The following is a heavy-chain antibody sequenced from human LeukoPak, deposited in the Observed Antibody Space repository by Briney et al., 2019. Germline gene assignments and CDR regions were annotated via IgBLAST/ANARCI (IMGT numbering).Heavy chain of an antibody. D-gene: IGHD5-24*01. J-gene: IGHJ4*02. Sequence: ASVKVSCKASGYTFTGYYMYWVRQAPGQGLEWMGWINPNSGDTNYAQNFQGRVTMTRDTSISTAYMDLSRLRSDDTAVYYCARRAGYNPGDYWGQGTLVTASS. CDR3: ARRAGYNPGDY. V-gene: IGHV1-2*02. CDR2: INPNSGDT. CDR1: GYTFTGYY.